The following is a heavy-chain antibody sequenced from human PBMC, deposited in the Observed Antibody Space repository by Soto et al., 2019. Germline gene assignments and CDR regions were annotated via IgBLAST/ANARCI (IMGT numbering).Heavy chain of an antibody. CDR3: ARVGQPPSDY. D-gene: IGHD2-2*01. CDR2: IIHTGST. Sequence: LSLTCAVSRGSFSGYYWSWVRQFPGKGLEWIGEIIHTGSTNYNPSLKSRVTMSIDTSKKEISLKLSSVTAADTAVYYCARVGQPPSDYWGQGTLVTVSS. CDR1: RGSFSGYY. J-gene: IGHJ4*02. V-gene: IGHV4-34*12.